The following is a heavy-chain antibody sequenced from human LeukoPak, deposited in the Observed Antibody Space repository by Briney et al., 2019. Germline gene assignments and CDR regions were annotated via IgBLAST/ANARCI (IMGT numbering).Heavy chain of an antibody. J-gene: IGHJ4*02. D-gene: IGHD6-13*01. Sequence: GGSLRLSCAASGFTFSDYYMSWIRQAPGKGLEWVSYISSSGSTIYYADSVKGRFTISRDNAKNSLYQQMNSLRAEDTAVYYCARVRIAAARYYFDYWGQGTLVTVSS. CDR1: GFTFSDYY. V-gene: IGHV3-11*01. CDR3: ARVRIAAARYYFDY. CDR2: ISSSGSTI.